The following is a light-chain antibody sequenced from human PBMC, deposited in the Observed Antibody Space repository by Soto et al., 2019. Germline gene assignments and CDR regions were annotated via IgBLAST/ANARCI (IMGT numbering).Light chain of an antibody. V-gene: IGKV3-20*01. CDR2: ASS. J-gene: IGKJ4*01. Sequence: EIVLTQSPVTLSLSPGAGATLSCRASQDVDNNFLAWYQQRPAQAPRLVIYASSRRATGIPERFSGSGSGAYSTLIISRGGPADIAVYFCQQYYSSITFGGGTKVEVK. CDR1: QDVDNNF. CDR3: QQYYSSIT.